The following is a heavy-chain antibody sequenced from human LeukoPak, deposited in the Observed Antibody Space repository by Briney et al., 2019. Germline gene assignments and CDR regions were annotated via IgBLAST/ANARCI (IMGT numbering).Heavy chain of an antibody. CDR2: MNPNSGNT. Sequence: ASVKVSCKASGYTFTSYDINWVRQATGQGLEWMGWMNPNSGNTGYAQKFQGRVTMTRNTSISTAYMELSSLRSEDTAVYYCARPWVRGSGFSPLLYYFDYWGQGTLVTVSS. CDR3: ARPWVRGSGFSPLLYYFDY. J-gene: IGHJ4*02. CDR1: GYTFTSYD. D-gene: IGHD3-16*01. V-gene: IGHV1-8*01.